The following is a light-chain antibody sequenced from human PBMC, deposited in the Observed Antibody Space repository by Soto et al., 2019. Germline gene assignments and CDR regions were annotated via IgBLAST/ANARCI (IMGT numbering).Light chain of an antibody. CDR1: QSVSSSY. J-gene: IGKJ4*01. CDR2: GAS. Sequence: EIVLTQSPGTLSLSPGERATLSCRASQSVSSSYLAWYQQKPGQAPRLLIYGASSRATGIPDRFSGRRSGTDFTLTISRLEPEDFPVYYCQQYGSLALTFGGGTKVEIK. V-gene: IGKV3-20*01. CDR3: QQYGSLALT.